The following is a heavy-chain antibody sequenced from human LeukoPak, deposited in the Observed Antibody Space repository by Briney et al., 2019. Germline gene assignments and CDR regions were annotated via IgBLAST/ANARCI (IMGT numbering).Heavy chain of an antibody. D-gene: IGHD3-22*01. CDR2: IYYSGST. J-gene: IGHJ4*02. V-gene: IGHV4-59*08. Sequence: SETLSLTCTVSGGSISSYYWSWLRQPPGKGLEWIGYIYYSGSTNYNPSLKSRVTISVDTSKNQFSLKLSSVTAADTAAYYCARHCDSSGYYPYYFDYWGQGTLVTVSS. CDR3: ARHCDSSGYYPYYFDY. CDR1: GGSISSYY.